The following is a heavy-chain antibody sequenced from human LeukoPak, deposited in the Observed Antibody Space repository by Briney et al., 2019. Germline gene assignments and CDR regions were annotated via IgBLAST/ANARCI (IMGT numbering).Heavy chain of an antibody. Sequence: SETLSLTCTVSGGSISSGSYYWSWIRPPAGKGLEWIGRIYTSGSTNYNPSLKSRVTISVDTSKNQFSLKLSSVTAADTAVYYCARGDYYGSGSPFFDYWGQGTLVTVSS. J-gene: IGHJ4*02. CDR1: GGSISSGSYY. D-gene: IGHD3-10*01. CDR3: ARGDYYGSGSPFFDY. CDR2: IYTSGST. V-gene: IGHV4-61*02.